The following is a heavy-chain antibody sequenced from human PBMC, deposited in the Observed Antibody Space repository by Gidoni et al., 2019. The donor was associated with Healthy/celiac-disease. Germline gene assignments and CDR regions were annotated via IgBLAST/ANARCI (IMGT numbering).Heavy chain of an antibody. Sequence: EVQLVESGGGLVQPGGSLRLSCAASGFTFSSYSMNWVRQAPGKGLEWVSYISSSSSTIYYADSVKGRFTISRDNAKNSLYLQMNSLRAEDTAVYYCARIFQGISSSPTNWYFDLWGRGTLVTVSS. V-gene: IGHV3-48*01. J-gene: IGHJ2*01. CDR3: ARIFQGISSSPTNWYFDL. CDR1: GFTFSSYS. D-gene: IGHD6-6*01. CDR2: ISSSSSTI.